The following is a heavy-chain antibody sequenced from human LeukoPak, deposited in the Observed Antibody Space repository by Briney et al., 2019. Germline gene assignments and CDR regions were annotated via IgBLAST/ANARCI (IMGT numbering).Heavy chain of an antibody. CDR3: ARSPRYSSSEGAFDI. D-gene: IGHD6-6*01. J-gene: IGHJ3*02. Sequence: GGALRLSCAASGFTFSGYSMNWGRQAPGKGLEWGSYISSSSSAIYYADSVKSRFTISRDNAKTSLYLQMNSLRAEDTAVYYCARSPRYSSSEGAFDIWGQGTMVAVSS. CDR1: GFTFSGYS. CDR2: ISSSSSAI. V-gene: IGHV3-48*01.